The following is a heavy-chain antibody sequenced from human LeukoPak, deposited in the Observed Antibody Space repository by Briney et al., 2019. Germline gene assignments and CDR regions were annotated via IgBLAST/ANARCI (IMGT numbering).Heavy chain of an antibody. V-gene: IGHV4-4*09. Sequence: SETLSLTCTVSGTSISRHYWSWLRQSAGLGLEWLGYISTTGSTTYNPSLEGRVTMSEDTSQNQLSLTLSSVTAADTAVYFCARQDGLWVGALGGWFDFWGQGIQVTVSS. J-gene: IGHJ5*01. D-gene: IGHD3-10*01. CDR1: GTSISRHY. CDR2: ISTTGST. CDR3: ARQDGLWVGALGGWFDF.